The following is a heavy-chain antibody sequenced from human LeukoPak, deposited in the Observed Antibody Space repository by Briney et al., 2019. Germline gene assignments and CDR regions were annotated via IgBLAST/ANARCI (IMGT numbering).Heavy chain of an antibody. J-gene: IGHJ4*02. Sequence: GGSLRLSCAASGFTFSSYGMSWVRQAPGKGLEWVSAISGSGGSTYYADSVKGRFTISRDNSKNTLYLQMNSLRAEDTAVYYCAKDMYLVTTCQFDYWGQGTLVTVSS. CDR2: ISGSGGST. CDR1: GFTFSSYG. V-gene: IGHV3-23*01. D-gene: IGHD4-17*01. CDR3: AKDMYLVTTCQFDY.